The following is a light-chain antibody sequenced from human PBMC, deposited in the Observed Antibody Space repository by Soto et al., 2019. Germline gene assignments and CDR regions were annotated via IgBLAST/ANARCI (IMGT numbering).Light chain of an antibody. CDR2: GAS. Sequence: EIMMTQSPATLSVSPGERATLSCRASQSVSSNLAWYQQKPGRAPRLLIYGASTRATGIPGRFSGSRSGTEFTLTISSLQSEDFAVYYCQQYDNWPRTFGQGTKVDIK. CDR3: QQYDNWPRT. CDR1: QSVSSN. J-gene: IGKJ1*01. V-gene: IGKV3-15*01.